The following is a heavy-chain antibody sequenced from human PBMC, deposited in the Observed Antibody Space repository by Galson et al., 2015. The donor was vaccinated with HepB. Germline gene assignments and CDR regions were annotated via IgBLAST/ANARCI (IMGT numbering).Heavy chain of an antibody. CDR2: ISSSSSYT. CDR3: ARSSDILTGYGPNSFDI. J-gene: IGHJ3*02. V-gene: IGHV3-11*03. Sequence: SLRLSCAASGFTFSDYYMSWIRQAPGKGLEWVSYISSSSSYTNYADSVKGRFTISRDNAKNSLYLQMNSLRAEDTAVYYCARSSDILTGYGPNSFDIWGPGTMVTVSS. CDR1: GFTFSDYY. D-gene: IGHD3-9*01.